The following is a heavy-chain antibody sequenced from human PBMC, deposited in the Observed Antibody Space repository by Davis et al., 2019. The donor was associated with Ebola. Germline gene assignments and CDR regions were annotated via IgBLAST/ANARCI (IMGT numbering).Heavy chain of an antibody. CDR3: ARPIEKRCSPGCFDL. Sequence: ASVKVSCKASGYAFTSYDINWVRQATGQGLEWMGWMNPDSGNTGYASKFQGRVTMTRDNSINTAYMELRSLTSDDTGVYYCARPIEKRCSPGCFDLWGRGTLVTVSS. J-gene: IGHJ2*01. CDR1: GYAFTSYD. D-gene: IGHD4/OR15-4a*01. CDR2: MNPDSGNT. V-gene: IGHV1-8*02.